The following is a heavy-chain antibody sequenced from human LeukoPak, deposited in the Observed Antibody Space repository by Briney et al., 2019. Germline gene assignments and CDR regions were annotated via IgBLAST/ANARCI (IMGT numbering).Heavy chain of an antibody. D-gene: IGHD3-22*01. CDR3: ARTMIVVYDAFDI. J-gene: IGHJ3*02. V-gene: IGHV4-39*01. CDR2: IYYSGST. Sequence: PSETLSLTCTVSGGSITSSTYYWGWIRQPPGKGLEWIGSIYYSGSTYYNPCLKSRVTISVDTSKNQFSLKLSSVTAADTAVYYCARTMIVVYDAFDIWGQGTMVTVSS. CDR1: GGSITSSTYY.